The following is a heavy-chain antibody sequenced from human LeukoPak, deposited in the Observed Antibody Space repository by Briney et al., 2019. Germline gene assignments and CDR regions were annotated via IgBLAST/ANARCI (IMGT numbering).Heavy chain of an antibody. CDR1: GFTFTDFY. CDR2: ISRSSTDT. V-gene: IGHV3-11*06. J-gene: IGHJ4*02. CDR3: ARKTYYYDSGSYSKSYYFDY. Sequence: PGGSLRLSCAASGFTFTDFYMSWIRQAPGKGLEWLSDISRSSTDTNYADSVKGRFTISRDNAKNSLFLQLNSLRAEDTAVYYCARKTYYYDSGSYSKSYYFDYWGQGTLVTVSS. D-gene: IGHD3-10*01.